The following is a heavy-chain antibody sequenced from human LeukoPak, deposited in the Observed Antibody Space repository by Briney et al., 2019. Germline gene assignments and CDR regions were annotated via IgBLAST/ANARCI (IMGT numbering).Heavy chain of an antibody. CDR1: GVSISSYF. CDR2: IYTSGST. D-gene: IGHD1-14*01. J-gene: IGHJ4*02. CDR3: ARAGTSGGLCDY. Sequence: SETLSLTCTVSGVSISSYFWSWVRQPAGKGLEWIGRIYTSGSTKYNPALQSRVTMSLDTSKKQLSLNLGSVTAADTAVYYCARAGTSGGLCDYWGQGILVTVSS. V-gene: IGHV4-4*07.